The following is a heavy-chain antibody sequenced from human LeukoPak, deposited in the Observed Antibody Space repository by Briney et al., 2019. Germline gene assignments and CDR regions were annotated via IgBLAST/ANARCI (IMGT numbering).Heavy chain of an antibody. J-gene: IGHJ4*02. Sequence: GGSLRLSCAVSGITLSNYGMSWVRQAPGKGLEWVAGISGSGGGTKYADSVKGRFTISRDNSKNTLYLQMNSLRAEDTAVYYCAKEDRGYSYGPYWGQGTLVTVSS. CDR1: GITLSNYG. D-gene: IGHD5-18*01. CDR3: AKEDRGYSYGPY. V-gene: IGHV3-23*01. CDR2: ISGSGGGT.